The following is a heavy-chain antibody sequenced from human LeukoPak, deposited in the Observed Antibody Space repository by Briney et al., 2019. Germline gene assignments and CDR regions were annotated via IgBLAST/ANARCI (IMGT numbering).Heavy chain of an antibody. J-gene: IGHJ5*02. CDR3: ARGGNYYDSSGYANWFDP. D-gene: IGHD3-22*01. V-gene: IGHV4-59*01. Sequence: SETLSLTCTVSGGSLSSYYWSWIRQPPGKGLEWFGYIYYSGSTNYNPSLKSRVTISVDTSKNQFSLKLSSVTAADTAVYYCARGGNYYDSSGYANWFDPWGQGTLVTVSS. CDR2: IYYSGST. CDR1: GGSLSSYY.